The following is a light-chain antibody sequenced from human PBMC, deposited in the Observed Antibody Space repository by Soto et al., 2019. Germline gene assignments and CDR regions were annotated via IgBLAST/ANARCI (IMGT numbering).Light chain of an antibody. Sequence: QSALTQPASVSGYPGQSITISCTGTSSDVGGYNYVSWYQQHPGKAPKLMIYDVSNRPSGVSNRFSGSKSGNTASLTISGLQAEDEADYYCSSSTSSVVFGGGTKLTVL. CDR3: SSSTSSVV. V-gene: IGLV2-14*01. CDR2: DVS. J-gene: IGLJ2*01. CDR1: SSDVGGYNY.